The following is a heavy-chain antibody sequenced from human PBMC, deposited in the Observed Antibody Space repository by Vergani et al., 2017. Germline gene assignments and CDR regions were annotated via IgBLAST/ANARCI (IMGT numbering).Heavy chain of an antibody. D-gene: IGHD4-17*01. Sequence: EVQLVQSGAEVKKPGATMKISCKVSGYTFTDHYMHWVKQAPGKGLEWMGLVDPEDVETIYAEKVKGRVTISADTSTDTAHLELSSLRSEDTAVYYCATPQTVTRGGMEVWGQGTTVIVSS. CDR3: ATPQTVTRGGMEV. CDR2: VDPEDVET. V-gene: IGHV1-69-2*01. J-gene: IGHJ6*02. CDR1: GYTFTDHY.